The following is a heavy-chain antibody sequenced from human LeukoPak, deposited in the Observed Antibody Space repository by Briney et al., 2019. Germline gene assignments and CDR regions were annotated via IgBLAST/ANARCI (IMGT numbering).Heavy chain of an antibody. V-gene: IGHV1-8*01. CDR1: GYTFTSYD. CDR3: AREGQPRGYYYMDV. Sequence: GASVKVSCKASGYTFTSYDINWVRQATGQGLEWMGWMNPNSGNTGYAQKFQGRVTMTRNTSISTAYMELSSLRSEDTAVYYCAREGQPRGYYYMDVWGKGTTVTVSS. D-gene: IGHD1-26*01. CDR2: MNPNSGNT. J-gene: IGHJ6*03.